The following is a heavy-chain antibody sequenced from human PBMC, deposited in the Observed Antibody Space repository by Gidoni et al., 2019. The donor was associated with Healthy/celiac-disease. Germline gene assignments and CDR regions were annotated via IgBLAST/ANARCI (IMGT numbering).Heavy chain of an antibody. V-gene: IGHV3-72*01. D-gene: IGHD1-26*01. J-gene: IGHJ4*02. CDR1: GFTFSDHY. Sequence: EVQLVESGGGLVQPGWSLRLSCAASGFTFSDHYMDWVRQAPGKGLEWGGRTRNEANSYTTEYAASVKGRLTISRDDSKNSLYLQMNSLKNEDTAVYYCARVKLFAGYYDYYFDYWGQGTLVTVSS. CDR3: ARVKLFAGYYDYYFDY. CDR2: TRNEANSYTT.